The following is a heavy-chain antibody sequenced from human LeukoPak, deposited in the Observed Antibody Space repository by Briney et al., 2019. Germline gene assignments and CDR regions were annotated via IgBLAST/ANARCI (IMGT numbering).Heavy chain of an antibody. V-gene: IGHV3-23*01. D-gene: IGHD2-2*01. Sequence: GASLRLSCAASGFTFSSYAMSWVRQAPGKGLEWFSAISGSGGSTYYADSVKGRFTISRDNSKNTLYLQMNSLRAEDTAVYYCAKDGGYCSSTSCSGGDFDYWGQGTLVTVSS. CDR1: GFTFSSYA. J-gene: IGHJ4*02. CDR3: AKDGGYCSSTSCSGGDFDY. CDR2: ISGSGGST.